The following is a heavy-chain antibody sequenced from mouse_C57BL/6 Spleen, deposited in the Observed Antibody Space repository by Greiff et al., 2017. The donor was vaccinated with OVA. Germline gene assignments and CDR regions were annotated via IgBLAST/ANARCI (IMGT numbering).Heavy chain of an antibody. CDR1: GFNIKDDY. D-gene: IGHD3-2*02. CDR3: TTGTAQATAMDY. V-gene: IGHV14-4*01. CDR2: IDPENGDT. J-gene: IGHJ4*01. Sequence: EVQLQQSGAELVRPGASVKLSCTASGFNIKDDYMHWVKQRPEQGLEWIGWIDPENGDTEYASKFQGKATITADTSSNTAYLQLSSLTSEDTAVYYCTTGTAQATAMDYWGQGTSVTVSS.